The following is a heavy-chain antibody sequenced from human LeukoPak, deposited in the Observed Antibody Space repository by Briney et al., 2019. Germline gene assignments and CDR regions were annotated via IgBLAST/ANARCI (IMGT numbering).Heavy chain of an antibody. CDR3: ASQLGGTTFQ. CDR2: VHYSGST. CDR1: GASINSYY. J-gene: IGHJ4*02. D-gene: IGHD1-1*01. Sequence: PSETLSLTSRVPGASINSYYWSWIRPPPRKGLEWIGYVHYSGSTNYTPSLTSRVTISLDTSKTQFSLRLTSVTAADTAVYYCASQLGGTTFQWGQGILVTVSS. V-gene: IGHV4-59*01.